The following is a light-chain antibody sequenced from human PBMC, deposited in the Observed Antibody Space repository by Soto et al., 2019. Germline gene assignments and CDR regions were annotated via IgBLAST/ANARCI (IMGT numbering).Light chain of an antibody. CDR3: QQSYSTLT. Sequence: DIQMTQSPSSLSASVGDRVTITCRASQSISSYLNWYQQKPGKAPKLLIDAASSLQSGVPSRFSGCGSGTDFTLTISSLQPEDFATYYCQQSYSTLTFGGGTKVEIK. V-gene: IGKV1-39*01. CDR1: QSISSY. CDR2: AAS. J-gene: IGKJ4*01.